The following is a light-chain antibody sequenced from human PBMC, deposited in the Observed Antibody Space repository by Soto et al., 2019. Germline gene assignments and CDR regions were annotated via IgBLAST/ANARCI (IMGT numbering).Light chain of an antibody. CDR1: SRDVGSYNL. CDR2: EVS. CDR3: CSYAGSSTWV. Sequence: QSALTQPASVSGSPGQSITISCTGTSRDVGSYNLVSWYQQHPGKAPKLMIYEVSKRPSGVSNRFSGSKSGNTASLTISGLRSEDEADYYCCSYAGSSTWVFGGGTKLAVL. J-gene: IGLJ3*02. V-gene: IGLV2-23*02.